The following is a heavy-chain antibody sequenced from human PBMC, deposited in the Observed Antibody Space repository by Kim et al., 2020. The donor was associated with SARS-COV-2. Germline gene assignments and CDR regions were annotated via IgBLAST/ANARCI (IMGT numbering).Heavy chain of an antibody. J-gene: IGHJ1*01. CDR1: GGSISSYY. Sequence: SETLSLTCTVSGGSISSYYWSWIRQPPGKGLEWIGYIYYSGSTNYNPSLKSRVTISVDTSKNQFSLKLSSVTAADTAVYYCARGGRSWRYFDWLFYQHWGQGTLVTVSS. CDR3: ARGGRSWRYFDWLFYQH. V-gene: IGHV4-59*01. CDR2: IYYSGST. D-gene: IGHD3-9*01.